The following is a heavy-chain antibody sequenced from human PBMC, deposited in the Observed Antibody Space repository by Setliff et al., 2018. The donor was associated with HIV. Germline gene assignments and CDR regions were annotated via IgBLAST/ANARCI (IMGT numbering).Heavy chain of an antibody. CDR3: ARRGVGTSDAFDL. CDR1: GYTFTGYY. D-gene: IGHD2-8*01. J-gene: IGHJ3*01. Sequence: ASVKVSCKAFGYTFTGYYIHWVRQAPGQGLEWVGRINPNSGDTNYAQKFQGRVTMTRDTSINTAYMDLGRLRSDDTAVYYCARRGVGTSDAFDLWGQGTMVTVSS. CDR2: INPNSGDT. V-gene: IGHV1-2*06.